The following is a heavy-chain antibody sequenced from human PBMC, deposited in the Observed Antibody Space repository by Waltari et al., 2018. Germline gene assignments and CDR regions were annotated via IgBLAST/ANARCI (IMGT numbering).Heavy chain of an antibody. J-gene: IGHJ3*01. V-gene: IGHV4-39*01. CDR2: MSYTGAT. D-gene: IGHD5-12*01. Sequence: QLQLQESGPGLVKPSETLYLTCSVSGVSITSNRHYWGWIRQPPGQGLEWIGTMSYTGATDSSPSLQRRVTISRDTSKNQLSLTLGSVTAADTAVYYCATYIGASVGTAAFDVWGQGTMVTVSS. CDR1: GVSITSNRHY. CDR3: ATYIGASVGTAAFDV.